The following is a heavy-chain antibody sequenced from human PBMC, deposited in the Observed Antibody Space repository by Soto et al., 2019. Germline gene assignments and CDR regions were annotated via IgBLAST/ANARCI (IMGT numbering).Heavy chain of an antibody. D-gene: IGHD3-9*01. CDR3: ARDQYYDILTGYYQYTWFYP. Sequence: QVQLVQSGAEVKKPGASVKVSCKASGYTFTSYGISWVRQAPGQGLEWMGWISAYNGNTNYAQKLQGRVTMTTDTSTSTAYMELRSLRSDDTAVYYCARDQYYDILTGYYQYTWFYPWGQGTLVTVSS. J-gene: IGHJ5*02. CDR2: ISAYNGNT. V-gene: IGHV1-18*04. CDR1: GYTFTSYG.